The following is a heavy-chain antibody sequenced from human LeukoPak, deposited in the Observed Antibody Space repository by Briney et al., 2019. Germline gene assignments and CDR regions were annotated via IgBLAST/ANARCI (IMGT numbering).Heavy chain of an antibody. Sequence: SETLSLTCAVYGGSFSGYYWSWIRQPPGKGLEWIGEINHSGSTNYNPSLKSRVTISVDTSKNQFSLKLSSVTAADTAVYYCARGLRSGGYDSVPVEGNHYWGQGTLVTVSS. J-gene: IGHJ4*02. CDR1: GGSFSGYY. CDR3: ARGLRSGGYDSVPVEGNHY. D-gene: IGHD5-12*01. CDR2: INHSGST. V-gene: IGHV4-34*01.